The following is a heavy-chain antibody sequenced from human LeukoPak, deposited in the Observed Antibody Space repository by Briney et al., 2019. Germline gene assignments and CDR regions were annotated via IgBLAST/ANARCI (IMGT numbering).Heavy chain of an antibody. CDR1: GFTFVDYA. Sequence: PVGSLRLSCAASGFTFVDYAMHSVRQAPGKGLEWVSGISWNSGSIGYADSVKGRFTISRDNAKNSLYLQMNSLRAEDTALYYCAKDRSGGYYTLVDYWGQGTLVTVSS. V-gene: IGHV3-9*01. CDR3: AKDRSGGYYTLVDY. D-gene: IGHD3-22*01. J-gene: IGHJ4*02. CDR2: ISWNSGSI.